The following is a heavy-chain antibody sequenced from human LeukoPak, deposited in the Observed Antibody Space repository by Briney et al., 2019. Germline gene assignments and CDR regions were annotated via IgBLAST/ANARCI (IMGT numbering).Heavy chain of an antibody. Sequence: ASVKVSCKASGYTFTSYYMHWVRQAPGQGLEWMGIINPSGGSTSYAQKFQGRVTMTRDTSTSTVYMELSSLRSEDTAVYYCAREGGDGDYERYYFDYWGQGTPVTVSS. CDR3: AREGGDGDYERYYFDY. CDR2: INPSGGST. J-gene: IGHJ4*02. CDR1: GYTFTSYY. V-gene: IGHV1-46*01. D-gene: IGHD4-17*01.